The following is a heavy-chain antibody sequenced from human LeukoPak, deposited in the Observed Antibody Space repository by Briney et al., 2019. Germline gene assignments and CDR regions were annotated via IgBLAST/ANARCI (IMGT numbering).Heavy chain of an antibody. J-gene: IGHJ1*01. CDR2: ISYDGSNK. CDR3: AKGYYDSSGYYYVGTEYFQH. V-gene: IGHV3-30*18. Sequence: GGSLRLSCAASGFTFSSYGMHWVRQAPGKGLEWVAVISYDGSNKYYADSAKGRFTISRDNSKNTLYLQMNSLRAEDTAVYYCAKGYYDSSGYYYVGTEYFQHWGQGTLVTVSS. D-gene: IGHD3-22*01. CDR1: GFTFSSYG.